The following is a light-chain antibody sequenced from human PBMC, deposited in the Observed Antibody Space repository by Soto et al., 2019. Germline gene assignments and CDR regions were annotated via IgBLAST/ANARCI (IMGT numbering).Light chain of an antibody. CDR1: SSDVGSYNL. CDR3: QSYDSSLSGYV. V-gene: IGLV2-14*02. CDR2: EGS. Sequence: QSVLTQPASVSGSPGQSITISCTGTSSDVGSYNLVSWYQQHPGKAPKLMIYEGSKRPSGVSNRFSGSKSGNTASLTIAGLQAEDEGDYYCQSYDSSLSGYVFGTGTQLTVL. J-gene: IGLJ1*01.